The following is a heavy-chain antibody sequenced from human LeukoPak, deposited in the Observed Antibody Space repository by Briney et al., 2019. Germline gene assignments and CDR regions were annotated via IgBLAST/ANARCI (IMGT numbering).Heavy chain of an antibody. D-gene: IGHD4-23*01. CDR3: AKGTGLSVTNWFDP. Sequence: PSETLSLTCTVSGGSISSSFYYWGWIRQPPGKGLEWIGSIYYSGITYYNPSLKSRVTISVDKSKNQFSLKLSSVTAADTAVYYCAKGTGLSVTNWFDPWGQGTLVTVSS. J-gene: IGHJ5*02. CDR2: IYYSGIT. V-gene: IGHV4-39*07. CDR1: GGSISSSFYY.